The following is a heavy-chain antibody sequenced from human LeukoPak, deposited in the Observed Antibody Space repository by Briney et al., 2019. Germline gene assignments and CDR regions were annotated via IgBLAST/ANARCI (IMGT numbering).Heavy chain of an antibody. CDR3: ASSIIQGGSYYFDY. Sequence: SVKVSCKASGGTFSSYAISWVRQAPGQGLEWMGGVIPIFGTANYAQKFQGRVTITTDESTSTAYMELRSLRSDDTAVYFCASSIIQGGSYYFDYWGQGTLVTVSS. J-gene: IGHJ4*02. CDR1: GGTFSSYA. D-gene: IGHD1-26*01. V-gene: IGHV1-69*05. CDR2: VIPIFGTA.